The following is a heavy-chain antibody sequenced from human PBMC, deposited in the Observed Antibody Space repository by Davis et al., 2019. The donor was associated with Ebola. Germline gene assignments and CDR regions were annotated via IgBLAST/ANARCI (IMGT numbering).Heavy chain of an antibody. CDR1: GFTVSSNY. Sequence: GESLKISCAASGFTVSSNYMSWVRQAPGKGLEWVSVIYSGGSTYYADSVKGRFTISRDNSKNTLYLQMNSLRAEDTAVYYCARERTGAAFDIWGQGTMVTVSS. CDR3: ARERTGAAFDI. D-gene: IGHD4/OR15-4a*01. J-gene: IGHJ3*02. V-gene: IGHV3-53*05. CDR2: IYSGGST.